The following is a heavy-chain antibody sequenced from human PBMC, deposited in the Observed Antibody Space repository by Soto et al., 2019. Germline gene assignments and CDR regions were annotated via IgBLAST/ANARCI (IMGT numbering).Heavy chain of an antibody. CDR3: ASELGENPASPFDA. V-gene: IGHV1-69*13. D-gene: IGHD3-16*01. CDR2: IIPLFGTA. J-gene: IGHJ4*02. CDR1: GVTLSRET. Sequence: GASVKVSCKASGVTLSRETIGWVRQAPGQGLGWVGGIIPLFGTASYAQKFQGRVTITEDESTSTVYMELSSLRSDDTAVYFCASELGENPASPFDAWGQGTRVTFAS.